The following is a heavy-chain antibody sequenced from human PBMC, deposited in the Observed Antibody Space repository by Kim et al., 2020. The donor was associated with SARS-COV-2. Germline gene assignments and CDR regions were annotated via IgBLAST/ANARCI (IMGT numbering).Heavy chain of an antibody. CDR3: ARLFKEYSGYPFYFDY. V-gene: IGHV3-13*01. Sequence: SVKGRFTISRENVKNSSYLQMNSLTAGDTAVYYCARLFKEYSGYPFYFDYWGQGALVTVSS. D-gene: IGHD5-12*01. J-gene: IGHJ4*02.